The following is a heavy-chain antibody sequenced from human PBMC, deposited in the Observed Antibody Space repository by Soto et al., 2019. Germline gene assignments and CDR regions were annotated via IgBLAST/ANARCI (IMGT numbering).Heavy chain of an antibody. J-gene: IGHJ4*02. Sequence: SETLSLTCTVSGGSISSSSYYWGWIRQPPGKGLEWIGSIYYSGSTYYNPSLKSRVTISVDTSKNQFSLKLSSVTAADTAVYYCARHGETGGKNYWGQGTLVTVSS. D-gene: IGHD3-16*01. CDR3: ARHGETGGKNY. CDR1: GGSISSSSYY. V-gene: IGHV4-39*01. CDR2: IYYSGST.